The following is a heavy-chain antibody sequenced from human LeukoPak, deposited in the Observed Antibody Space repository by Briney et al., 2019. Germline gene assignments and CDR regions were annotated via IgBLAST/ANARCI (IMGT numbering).Heavy chain of an antibody. D-gene: IGHD3-3*01. J-gene: IGHJ6*04. V-gene: IGHV1-69*05. CDR1: GGTFSSYA. Sequence: SVKVSCTASGGTFSSYAISWVRQAPGQGLEWMGGIIPIFGTANYAQKFQGRVTITTDESTSTAYMELSSLRSEDTAVYYCAARGGVRFLEWLPLNVWGKGTTVTVSS. CDR3: AARGGVRFLEWLPLNV. CDR2: IIPIFGTA.